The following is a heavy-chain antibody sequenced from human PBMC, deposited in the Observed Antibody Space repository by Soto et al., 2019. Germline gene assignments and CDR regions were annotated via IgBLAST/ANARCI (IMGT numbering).Heavy chain of an antibody. Sequence: QVQLVQSGAEVKEPGSSGKVSCKATGDLFNNYAFNWVRQAPGQGLEWMGRISPLFSTTKYAQKFRGRVTIGADELTTIVYLVVSNLESEDPAMYYCAASSSVAAAGYFKFWGQGTLVTVSA. J-gene: IGHJ4*02. CDR3: AASSSVAAAGYFKF. CDR1: GDLFNNYA. D-gene: IGHD6-13*01. V-gene: IGHV1-69*01. CDR2: ISPLFSTT.